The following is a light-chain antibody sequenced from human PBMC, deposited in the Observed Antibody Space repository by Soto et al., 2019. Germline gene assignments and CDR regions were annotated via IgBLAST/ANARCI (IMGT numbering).Light chain of an antibody. CDR2: EDN. CDR1: SGSIASNY. V-gene: IGLV6-57*02. J-gene: IGLJ7*01. Sequence: FMLTQPHSVSESPGKTVTISCTGSSGSIASNYVQWYQQRPGSAPPTVIYEDNQRPSGVPDRFSGSIDSSSNSASLTISGLKTEDEADYYCQSYDSSNPVFGGGTQLTVL. CDR3: QSYDSSNPV.